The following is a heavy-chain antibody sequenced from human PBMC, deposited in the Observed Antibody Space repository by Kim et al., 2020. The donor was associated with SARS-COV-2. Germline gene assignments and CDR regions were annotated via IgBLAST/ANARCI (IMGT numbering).Heavy chain of an antibody. D-gene: IGHD1-1*01. Sequence: TKFSQKFQGRVTISRDTSASTVYMEVSSLRSEDTAVYYCARGENWNDAFDYWGQGTLVTVSS. CDR3: ARGENWNDAFDY. V-gene: IGHV1-3*01. CDR2: T. J-gene: IGHJ4*02.